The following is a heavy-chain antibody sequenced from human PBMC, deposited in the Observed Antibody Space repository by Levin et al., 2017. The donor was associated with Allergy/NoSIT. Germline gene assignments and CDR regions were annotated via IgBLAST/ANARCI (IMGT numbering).Heavy chain of an antibody. Sequence: SQTLSLTCAVYGGSFSDYFWNWIRQPPGKGLEWIGEINHSGITNYNPSLKSRVIISVDTPKKQFSLKLSSVTAADTAVYYCARVRLAITTAAYDYWGQGSLVTVSS. CDR1: GGSFSDYF. D-gene: IGHD6-13*01. J-gene: IGHJ4*02. CDR2: INHSGIT. CDR3: ARVRLAITTAAYDY. V-gene: IGHV4-34*01.